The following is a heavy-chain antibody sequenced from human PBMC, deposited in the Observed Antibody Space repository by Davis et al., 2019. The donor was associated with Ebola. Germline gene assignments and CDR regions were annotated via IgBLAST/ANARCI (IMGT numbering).Heavy chain of an antibody. CDR2: IYHSGST. D-gene: IGHD2-2*02. Sequence: SETLSLTCAVYGGSFSGYYWSWIRQPPGKGLEWIGEIYHSGSTNYNPSLKSRVTISVDTSKNQFSLKLSSVTAADTAVYYCARRSCSSTSCYTAPRYNWFDPWGQGTLVTVSS. CDR1: GGSFSGYY. CDR3: ARRSCSSTSCYTAPRYNWFDP. V-gene: IGHV4-34*01. J-gene: IGHJ5*02.